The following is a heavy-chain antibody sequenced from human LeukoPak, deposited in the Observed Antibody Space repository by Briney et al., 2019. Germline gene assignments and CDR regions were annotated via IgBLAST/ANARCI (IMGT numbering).Heavy chain of an antibody. J-gene: IGHJ4*02. CDR1: GFTFSDSW. CDR2: INPDGREG. V-gene: IGHV3-7*01. D-gene: IGHD5-12*01. Sequence: GGSLRLSCAASGFTFSDSWMAWVRQAPGKGPQWVANINPDGREGYYLESVRGRFTISRDNGKNSVYLQMNSLRAEDTAVYYCARDRGYETFDYWGLGTQVIVSS. CDR3: ARDRGYETFDY.